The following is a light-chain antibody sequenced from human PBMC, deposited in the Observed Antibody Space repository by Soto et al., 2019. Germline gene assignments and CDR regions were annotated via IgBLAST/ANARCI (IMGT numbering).Light chain of an antibody. CDR1: SSDVGGYNY. CDR2: EVN. CDR3: SSYAGSSNV. V-gene: IGLV2-8*01. J-gene: IGLJ1*01. Sequence: SVLTQPPSASGSPGQSVAISCTGTSSDVGGYNYVSWYQQHPGKAPKLMIYEVNKRPSGVPDRFSGSKSGNTASLTVSGLQAEDDADYYCSSYAGSSNVFGTGTKLTVL.